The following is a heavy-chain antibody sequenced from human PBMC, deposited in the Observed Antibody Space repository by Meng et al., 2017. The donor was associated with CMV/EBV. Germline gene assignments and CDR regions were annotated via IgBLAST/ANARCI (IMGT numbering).Heavy chain of an antibody. D-gene: IGHD6-6*01. V-gene: IGHV3-11*01. CDR3: ARGGAARLRGWIDP. Sequence: ASGFTFSDYYMSWLRQAPGKGLEWVSYISSSGSTIYYADSVKGRFTISRDNAKNSLYLQMNSLRAEDTAVYYCARGGAARLRGWIDPWGQGTLVTVSS. J-gene: IGHJ5*02. CDR2: ISSSGSTI. CDR1: GFTFSDYY.